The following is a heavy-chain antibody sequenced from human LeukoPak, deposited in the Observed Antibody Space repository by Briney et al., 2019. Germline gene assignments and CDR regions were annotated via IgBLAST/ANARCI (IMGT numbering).Heavy chain of an antibody. V-gene: IGHV3-30*02. CDR1: GFTFSSYG. CDR3: ARDKGIGYYGSGSYSYYMDV. D-gene: IGHD3-10*01. J-gene: IGHJ6*03. CDR2: IRYDGSNK. Sequence: GGSLRLSCAASGFTFSSYGTHWVRQAPGKGLEWVAFIRYDGSNKYYADSVKGRFTISRDNSKNTLYLQMNSLRAEDTAVYYCARDKGIGYYGSGSYSYYMDVWGKGTTVTVSS.